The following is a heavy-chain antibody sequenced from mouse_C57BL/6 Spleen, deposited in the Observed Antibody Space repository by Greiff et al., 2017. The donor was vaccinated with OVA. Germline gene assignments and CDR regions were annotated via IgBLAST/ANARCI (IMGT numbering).Heavy chain of an antibody. V-gene: IGHV1-76*01. J-gene: IGHJ4*01. Sequence: VQLQQSGAELVRPGASVKLSCKASGYTFTDYYINWVKQRPGQGLEWIARLSPGSGNTYYNEKFKGKATLTAEKSSSTAYMQLSSLTSEDSAVYFCARETTVRDAMDYWGQGTSVTVSS. CDR3: ARETTVRDAMDY. CDR1: GYTFTDYY. CDR2: LSPGSGNT. D-gene: IGHD1-1*01.